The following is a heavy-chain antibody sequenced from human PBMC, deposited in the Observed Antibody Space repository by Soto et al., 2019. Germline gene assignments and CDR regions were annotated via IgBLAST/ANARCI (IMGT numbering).Heavy chain of an antibody. J-gene: IGHJ4*02. V-gene: IGHV3-23*01. CDR3: AKDDIVATIGGAVDY. Sequence: EVQLLESGGGLVQPGGSLRLSCAASGITFSSYAMSWVRQAPGKGLEWVSSITNTADRTYYADSVKGRFTISRDNSRQTVYLQMNSLRAEDTAVYYCAKDDIVATIGGAVDYWGQGTLLTVSS. CDR2: ITNTADRT. CDR1: GITFSSYA. D-gene: IGHD5-12*01.